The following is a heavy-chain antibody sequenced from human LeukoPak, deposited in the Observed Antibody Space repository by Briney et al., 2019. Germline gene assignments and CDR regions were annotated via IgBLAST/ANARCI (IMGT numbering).Heavy chain of an antibody. CDR2: ISGSGGST. J-gene: IGHJ3*02. CDR1: GFTFSSYA. V-gene: IGHV3-23*01. Sequence: GGSLRLSCAASGFTFSSYAMSWVRQAPGKGLEWVSAISGSGGSTYYADSVKGRFTISRDNSKNTLYLQMNSLRAEDTAVYYCAKWSDFWSGRDDAFDIWGQGTMVTVSS. D-gene: IGHD3-3*01. CDR3: AKWSDFWSGRDDAFDI.